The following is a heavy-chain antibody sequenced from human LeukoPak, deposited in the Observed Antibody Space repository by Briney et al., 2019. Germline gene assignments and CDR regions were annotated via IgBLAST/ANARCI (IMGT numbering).Heavy chain of an antibody. CDR2: INPSGGST. Sequence: ASVKVSCKASGYTFTSYYMHWVRQAPGQGLEWMGIINPSGGSTSYAQKFQGRVTMTRDTSTSTVYMELRSLRSDDTAVYYCARARWDTVTTRRYYFDYWGQGTLVTVSS. CDR3: ARARWDTVTTRRYYFDY. J-gene: IGHJ4*02. V-gene: IGHV1-46*01. CDR1: GYTFTSYY. D-gene: IGHD4-17*01.